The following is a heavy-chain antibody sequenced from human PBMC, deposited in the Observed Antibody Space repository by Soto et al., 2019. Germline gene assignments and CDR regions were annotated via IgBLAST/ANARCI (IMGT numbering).Heavy chain of an antibody. CDR2: ISGTGDNT. D-gene: IGHD5-18*01. CDR1: GFTFSSYA. CDR3: AKTKAYSYALVPY. V-gene: IGHV3-23*01. Sequence: GGSLRLSCAASGFTFSSYAMSWVRQAPGKGLEWVSVISGTGDNTYYADSVKGRFTISRDNSKNTLYLQMNSLRAEDTAVYYCAKTKAYSYALVPYWGQGTLVTVSS. J-gene: IGHJ4*02.